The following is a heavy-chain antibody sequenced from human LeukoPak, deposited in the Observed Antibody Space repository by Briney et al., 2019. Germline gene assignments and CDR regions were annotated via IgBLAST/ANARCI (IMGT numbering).Heavy chain of an antibody. V-gene: IGHV4-59*11. J-gene: IGHJ4*02. D-gene: IGHD2/OR15-2a*01. CDR1: GASISNHY. CDR2: VHHNGDT. CDR3: ARGSTRADDC. Sequence: SETLSLTCTVSGASISNHYWSWIRQSPGKGLEWIGYVHHNGDTNYNPSLKSRVATSVDTSRNQFSLTLYSVSAADTAVYYCARGSTRADDCWGQGTLVTVSS.